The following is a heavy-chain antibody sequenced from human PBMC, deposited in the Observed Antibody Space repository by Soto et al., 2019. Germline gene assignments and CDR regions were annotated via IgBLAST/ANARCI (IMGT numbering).Heavy chain of an antibody. CDR1: GFTFSSYG. Sequence: GGSLRLSCAASGFTFSSYGMHWVRQAPGKGLEWVAVISYDGSNKYYADSVKGRFTISRDNSKNTLYLQMNSLRAEDTAVYYCAKAQDCSGGSCYSGNFDYWGQGTLVTVSS. V-gene: IGHV3-30*18. D-gene: IGHD2-15*01. J-gene: IGHJ4*02. CDR2: ISYDGSNK. CDR3: AKAQDCSGGSCYSGNFDY.